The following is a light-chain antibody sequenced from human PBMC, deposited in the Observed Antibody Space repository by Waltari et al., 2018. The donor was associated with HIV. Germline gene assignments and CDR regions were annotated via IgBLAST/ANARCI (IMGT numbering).Light chain of an antibody. CDR2: WAS. J-gene: IGKJ3*01. Sequence: IVMTQSPDSLAVSRGERASINCKPSKSVLYTSNTQNYLAWYQQKPGQPPKLLIYWASTRESGVPDRFSGSGSGTDFTLTISSLQAEDVAVYYCQQYYTTPFTFGPGTKVDIK. CDR1: KSVLYTSNTQNY. V-gene: IGKV4-1*01. CDR3: QQYYTTPFT.